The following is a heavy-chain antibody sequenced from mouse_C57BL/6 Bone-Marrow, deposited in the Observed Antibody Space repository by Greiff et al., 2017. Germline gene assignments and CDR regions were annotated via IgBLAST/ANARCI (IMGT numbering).Heavy chain of an antibody. D-gene: IGHD1-1*01. CDR1: GYSFTDYN. J-gene: IGHJ1*03. CDR2: INPNYGTT. V-gene: IGHV1-39*01. CDR3: ARYDYGSIPIYWYDDV. Sequence: EVPLQQSGPELVKPGASVKISCKASGYSFTDYNMNWVKQSNGKSLEWIGVINPNYGTTSSNQKFKGKATLTVDQSSSTAYMQLNSLTSEDSAVYYCARYDYGSIPIYWYDDVWGTGTTVTVSS.